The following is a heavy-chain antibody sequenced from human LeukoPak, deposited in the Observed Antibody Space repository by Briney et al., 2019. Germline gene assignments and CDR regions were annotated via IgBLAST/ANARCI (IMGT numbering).Heavy chain of an antibody. CDR3: ARVGGSYSDFDY. CDR2: IYHSGST. J-gene: IGHJ4*02. Sequence: PSETLSLTCAVSGYSISSGYYWGWIRQPPGKGLEWIGSIYHSGSTYYNPSLKSRVTISVDTSKNQFSLKLSPVTAADTAVYYCARVGGSYSDFDYWGQGTLVTVSS. CDR1: GYSISSGYY. V-gene: IGHV4-38-2*01. D-gene: IGHD1-26*01.